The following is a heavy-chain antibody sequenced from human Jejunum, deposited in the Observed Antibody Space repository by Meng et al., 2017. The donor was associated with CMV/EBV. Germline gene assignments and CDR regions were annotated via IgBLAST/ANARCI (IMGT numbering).Heavy chain of an antibody. CDR3: ARAEYDFWSGYKYYLDY. J-gene: IGHJ4*02. CDR2: IKPDGSEK. CDR1: ILNSYG. V-gene: IGHV3-7*01. Sequence: ILNSYGMNWVRKAPGKGLEWVANIKPDGSEKYYVDSVKGRFTISRDNAKTSLYLQMNNLRAEDTAVYYCARAEYDFWSGYKYYLDYWGQGALVTSPQ. D-gene: IGHD3-3*01.